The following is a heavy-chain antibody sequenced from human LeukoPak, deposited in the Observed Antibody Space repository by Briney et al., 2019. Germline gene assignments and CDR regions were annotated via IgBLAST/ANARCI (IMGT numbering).Heavy chain of an antibody. CDR2: INPNSGGT. CDR3: ARPYYYGSGSYRPFDY. CDR1: GYTFTGYY. Sequence: GASVKVSCKASGYTFTGYYMHWARQAPGQGLEWMGWINPNSGGTNYAQKFQGRVTMTRDTSISTAYMELSRLRSDDTAVYYCARPYYYGSGSYRPFDYWGQGTLVTVSS. D-gene: IGHD3-10*01. J-gene: IGHJ4*02. V-gene: IGHV1-2*02.